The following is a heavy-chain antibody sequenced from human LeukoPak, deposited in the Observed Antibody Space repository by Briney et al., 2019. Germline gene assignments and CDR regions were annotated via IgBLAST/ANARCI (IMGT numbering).Heavy chain of an antibody. Sequence: TGGSLRLSCAASGFTFSSSAMSWVRQVPGKGLEWVSGISGSGVNTFYADSVKGRFTISSDDSRNTVSLQMNSLRAEDTAVYYCARNPHGGEYDTSGYNIDYWGQGTLVTVSS. CDR1: GFTFSSSA. J-gene: IGHJ4*02. CDR3: ARNPHGGEYDTSGYNIDY. CDR2: ISGSGVNT. V-gene: IGHV3-23*01. D-gene: IGHD3-22*01.